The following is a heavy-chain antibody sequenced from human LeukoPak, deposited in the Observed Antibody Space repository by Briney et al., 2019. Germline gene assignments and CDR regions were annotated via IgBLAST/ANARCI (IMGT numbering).Heavy chain of an antibody. CDR3: AKAPQLLRYFDWLSHFDY. CDR1: GFTFSSYA. D-gene: IGHD3-9*01. CDR2: ISGSGGST. J-gene: IGHJ4*02. V-gene: IGHV3-23*01. Sequence: GGSLRLSCAASGFTFSSYAMSWVRQAPGKGLEWVSAISGSGGSTYYADSVKGRFTISRDNSKNTLYLQMNSLRAEDTAVYYCAKAPQLLRYFDWLSHFDYWGQGTLVTVSS.